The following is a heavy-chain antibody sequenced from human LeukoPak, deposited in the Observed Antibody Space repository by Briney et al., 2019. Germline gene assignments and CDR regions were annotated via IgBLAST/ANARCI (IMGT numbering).Heavy chain of an antibody. J-gene: IGHJ6*02. Sequence: SETLSLTCTVSGGSISSGDYYWSWLRQPPGKGLEWIGYIYYSGSTYYNPSLKSRVTIPVDTSKNQFSLKLSSATAADTAVYYCARDSTVTRYYGMDVWGQGTTVTVSS. CDR1: GGSISSGDYY. V-gene: IGHV4-30-4*01. CDR3: ARDSTVTRYYGMDV. CDR2: IYYSGST. D-gene: IGHD4-11*01.